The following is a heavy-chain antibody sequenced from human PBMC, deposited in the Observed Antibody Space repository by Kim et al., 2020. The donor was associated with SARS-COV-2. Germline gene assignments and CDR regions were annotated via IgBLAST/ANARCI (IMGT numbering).Heavy chain of an antibody. D-gene: IGHD6-13*01. Sequence: GGSLRLSCAASGFTFSSYAMHWVRQAPGKGLEWVAVISYDGSNKYYADSVKGRFTISRDNSKNTLYLQMNSLRAEDTAVYYCARESIAAAGKIFYYYYYGMDVWGQGTTVTVSS. V-gene: IGHV3-30*04. CDR1: GFTFSSYA. CDR2: ISYDGSNK. J-gene: IGHJ6*02. CDR3: ARESIAAAGKIFYYYYYGMDV.